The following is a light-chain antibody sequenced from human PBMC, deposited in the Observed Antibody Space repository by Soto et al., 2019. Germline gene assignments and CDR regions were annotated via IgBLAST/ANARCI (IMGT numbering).Light chain of an antibody. Sequence: QSVLTQPASVSGSRGQSITISWTGTSSDVGGYNFVSWYQQHPGRAPKLLIYEVSRRPSGVSNRFSGSTSGDTASLTISGLQAEDEADYYCYSYRGYYTRVFGTGTKVTVL. J-gene: IGLJ1*01. CDR3: YSYRGYYTRV. CDR1: SSDVGGYNF. CDR2: EVS. V-gene: IGLV2-14*01.